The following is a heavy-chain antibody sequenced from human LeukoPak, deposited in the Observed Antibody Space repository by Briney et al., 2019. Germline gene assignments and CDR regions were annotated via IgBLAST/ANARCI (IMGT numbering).Heavy chain of an antibody. CDR2: ITADGTNK. Sequence: GGSLRLSCAASGFAFSSYEMNWVRQAPGKGLEWVAYITADGTNKYDADSVKGRFTISRDNAKNSLYLQMNSLRVDDTAIYYCAREVEWELPDYWGQGTLVTVSS. J-gene: IGHJ4*02. CDR3: AREVEWELPDY. V-gene: IGHV3-48*03. CDR1: GFAFSSYE. D-gene: IGHD1-26*01.